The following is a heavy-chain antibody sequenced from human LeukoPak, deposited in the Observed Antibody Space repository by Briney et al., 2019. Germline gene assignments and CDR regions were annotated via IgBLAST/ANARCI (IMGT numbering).Heavy chain of an antibody. CDR2: MNPNSGNT. CDR3: ARGVVRGGWYHLFDY. J-gene: IGHJ4*02. Sequence: GASVTVSFKASGYTFTSYDINWVRQATGQGLEWMGWMNPNSGNTGYAQKFQGRVTITRNTSISTAYMDLSSLRSEDTAVYYCARGVVRGGWYHLFDYWGQGTLVTASS. D-gene: IGHD6-19*01. CDR1: GYTFTSYD. V-gene: IGHV1-8*03.